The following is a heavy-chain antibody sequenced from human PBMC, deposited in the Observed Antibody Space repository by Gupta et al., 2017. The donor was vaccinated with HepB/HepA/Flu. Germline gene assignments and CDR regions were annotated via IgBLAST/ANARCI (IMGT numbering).Heavy chain of an antibody. J-gene: IGHJ3*02. CDR1: GYIFTDYY. CDR3: GREGRYRGLLEACDI. D-gene: IGHD5-12*01. V-gene: IGHV1-2*02. CDR2: INPKDGGT. Sequence: QMQAVQSGAEVKRPGASVNVSCKTSGYIFTDYYIHWVRQVPGQGLEWMGWINPKDGGTKFPRKFQGRVTMTRDTSINTTYMELNGLTSDDMAVLYGGREGRYRGLLEACDIWGQGTLGTVSS.